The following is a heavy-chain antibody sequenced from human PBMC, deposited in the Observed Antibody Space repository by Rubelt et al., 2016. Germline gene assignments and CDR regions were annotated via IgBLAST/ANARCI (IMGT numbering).Heavy chain of an antibody. CDR1: GFTVSSNY. V-gene: IGHV3-66*01. CDR2: IYSGGST. Sequence: EVQLVESGGGLVQPGGSLRLSCAASGFTVSSNYMSWVRQAPGKGLEWVSVIYSGGSTYYADSVKGGLSISSDNSKKTLYLLMNSLRAEDTAVYYCARNWGFGYWGQGTLVTVSS. CDR3: ARNWGFGY. J-gene: IGHJ4*02. D-gene: IGHD7-27*01.